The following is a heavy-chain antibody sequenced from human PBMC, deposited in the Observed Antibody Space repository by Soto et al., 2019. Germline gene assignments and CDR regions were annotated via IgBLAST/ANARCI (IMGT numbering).Heavy chain of an antibody. CDR2: ISYDGSNK. CDR3: AKDVVVXATPGLGDYHYYYGMDV. CDR1: GFTFSSYG. Sequence: PGGSLRLSCAASGFTFSSYGMHWVRQAPGKGLEWVAVISYDGSNKYYADSVKGRFTISRDNSKNTLYLQMNSLRAEDTAVYYCAKDVVVXATPGLGDYHYYYGMDVWGQGTTVTVSS. D-gene: IGHD1-26*01. J-gene: IGHJ6*02. V-gene: IGHV3-30*18.